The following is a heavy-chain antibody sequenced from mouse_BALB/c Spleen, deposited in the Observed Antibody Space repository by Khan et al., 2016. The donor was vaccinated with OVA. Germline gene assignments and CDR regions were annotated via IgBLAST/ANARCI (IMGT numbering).Heavy chain of an antibody. Sequence: QVQLQQSGAELVRPGVSVKISCKGSGYTFTDFTMHWVRQSHAMSLEWIGVISTYYGHATYNQEFKDKATLTVDKSSSTAYMELASLTAEESAIYYCTRGGGGTRCAYWGQGTLVTVSA. CDR1: GYTFTDFT. CDR3: TRGGGGTRCAY. CDR2: ISTYYGHA. J-gene: IGHJ3*01. D-gene: IGHD1-3*01. V-gene: IGHV1S137*01.